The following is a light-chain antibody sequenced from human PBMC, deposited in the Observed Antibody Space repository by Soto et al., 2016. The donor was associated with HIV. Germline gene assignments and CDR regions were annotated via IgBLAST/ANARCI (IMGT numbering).Light chain of an antibody. CDR3: QAWDSSPSPVV. CDR1: KLGDKY. Sequence: SYELTQPPSVSVSPGQTATITCSGDKLGDKYICWYQQKPGQSPVMVMYENNRRPSGIPERFSGSSSGNTATLTISGTQATDGADYYCQAWDSSPSPVVFGGGTKLTVL. J-gene: IGLJ2*01. V-gene: IGLV3-1*01. CDR2: ENN.